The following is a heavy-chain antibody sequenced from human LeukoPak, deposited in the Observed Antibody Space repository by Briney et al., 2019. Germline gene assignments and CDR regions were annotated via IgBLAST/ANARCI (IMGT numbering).Heavy chain of an antibody. CDR3: ARAKIVGASYYFDY. J-gene: IGHJ4*02. V-gene: IGHV4-59*01. D-gene: IGHD1-26*01. CDR2: IYYSGST. CDR1: GGSMSSYY. Sequence: SETLSLTCTVSGGSMSSYYWSWIRQPPGKGLEWIGYIYYSGSTNYNPSLKSRVTISVDTSKNQFSLKLSSVTAADTAVYYCARAKIVGASYYFDYWGQGTLVTVSS.